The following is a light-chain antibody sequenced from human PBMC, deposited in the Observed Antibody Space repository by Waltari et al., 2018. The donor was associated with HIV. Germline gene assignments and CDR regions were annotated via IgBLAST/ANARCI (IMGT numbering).Light chain of an antibody. J-gene: IGLJ2*01. V-gene: IGLV1-44*01. CDR3: AAWDDSLNAVV. CDR2: SNN. CDR1: SSTIGRKT. Sequence: QSVLTQPPSASGTPGQRLTISCSVSSSTIGRKTVNWYQQLPGTAPKLLIYSNNQRPSGVPDRFSGSKSGTSASLAISGLQSEDEADYYCAAWDDSLNAVVFGGGTKLTVL.